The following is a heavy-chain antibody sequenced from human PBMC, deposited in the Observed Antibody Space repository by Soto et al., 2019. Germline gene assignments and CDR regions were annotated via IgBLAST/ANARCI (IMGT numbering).Heavy chain of an antibody. V-gene: IGHV1-18*01. D-gene: IGHD3-10*01. J-gene: IGHJ5*02. CDR2: ISAYNGNT. CDR1: GYTFTSYG. Sequence: ASVKVSCKASGYTFTSYGISWVRQAPGQGLEWMGWISAYNGNTNYAQKLQGRVTMTTDTSTSTAYMELRSLRSDDTAVYYCARSPLWFGESEPGLDPWGQGTLVTVS. CDR3: ARSPLWFGESEPGLDP.